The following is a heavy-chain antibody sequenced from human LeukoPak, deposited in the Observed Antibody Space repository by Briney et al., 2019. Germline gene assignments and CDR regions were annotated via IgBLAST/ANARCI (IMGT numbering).Heavy chain of an antibody. CDR2: INWNSGSI. Sequence: PGGSLRLSCAASGFTFDDYGMSWVRQAPGKGLEWVSGINWNSGSIGYADSVKGRFTISRDNAKNSLYLQMNSLRAEDTALYYCAAAPYQLLRTPMDYWGQGTLVAVSS. D-gene: IGHD2-2*01. CDR3: AAAPYQLLRTPMDY. J-gene: IGHJ4*02. V-gene: IGHV3-20*04. CDR1: GFTFDDYG.